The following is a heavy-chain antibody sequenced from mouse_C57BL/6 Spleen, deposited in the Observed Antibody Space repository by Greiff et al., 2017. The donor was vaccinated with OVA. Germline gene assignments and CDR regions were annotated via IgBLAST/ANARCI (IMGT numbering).Heavy chain of an antibody. D-gene: IGHD1-1*01. CDR2: INPGSGGT. V-gene: IGHV1-54*01. Sequence: QVQLKESGAELVRPGTSVKVSCKASGYAFTNYLIEWVKQRPGQGLEWIGVINPGSGGTNYNEKFKGKATLTADKSSSTAYMQLSSLTSEDSAVYFCARSPHYYGSSRYFDVWGTGTTVTVSS. CDR1: GYAFTNYL. CDR3: ARSPHYYGSSRYFDV. J-gene: IGHJ1*03.